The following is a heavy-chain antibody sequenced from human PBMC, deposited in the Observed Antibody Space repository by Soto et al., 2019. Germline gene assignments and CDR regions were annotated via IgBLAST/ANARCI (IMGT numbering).Heavy chain of an antibody. CDR2: ISPYSDVT. Sequence: QVQLVQSGTEVKKPGASVRVSCKTSGYTFIDYTISWVRQAPGKGPEWMGWISPYSDVTKDAQTFQGRVTLTTDRSSRTTYMSLRSLRSDDTAIYYCVRDGFYAGSGRYSYGYPPPRSYGMDVWGQGTSVTVS. J-gene: IGHJ6*02. D-gene: IGHD5-18*01. V-gene: IGHV1-18*01. CDR1: GYTFIDYT. CDR3: VRDGFYAGSGRYSYGYPPPRSYGMDV.